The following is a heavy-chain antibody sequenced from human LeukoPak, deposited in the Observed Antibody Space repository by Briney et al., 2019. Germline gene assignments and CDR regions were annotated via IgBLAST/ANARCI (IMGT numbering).Heavy chain of an antibody. D-gene: IGHD2-2*01. CDR1: GYTFTSYY. CDR3: ARGLVVPAAMGEFDY. J-gene: IGHJ4*02. CDR2: INPSGGRT. Sequence: ASVKVSCKASGYTFTSYYMHWVRQAPGQGLEWMGIINPSGGRTSYAQKFQGRVTMTRDTSTSTVYIEVSRLRSDDTAVYYCARGLVVPAAMGEFDYWGQGTLIAVSS. V-gene: IGHV1-46*01.